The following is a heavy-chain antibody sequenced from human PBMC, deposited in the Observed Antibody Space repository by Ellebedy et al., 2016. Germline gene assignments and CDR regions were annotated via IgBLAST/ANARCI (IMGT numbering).Heavy chain of an antibody. J-gene: IGHJ3*02. D-gene: IGHD3-16*01. CDR1: GFTFTSSA. CDR3: ARDLAEKGHAFDI. V-gene: IGHV1-58*02. Sequence: SVKVSXXASGFTFTSSAMQWVRQARGQRLEWIGWIVVGSGNTNYAQKFQGRVTMTRDTSTSTVYMELSSLRSEDTAVYYCARDLAEKGHAFDIWGQGTMVTVSS. CDR2: IVVGSGNT.